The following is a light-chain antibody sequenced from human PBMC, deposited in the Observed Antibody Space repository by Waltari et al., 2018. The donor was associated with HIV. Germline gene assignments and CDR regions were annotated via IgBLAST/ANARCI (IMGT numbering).Light chain of an antibody. J-gene: IGKJ4*01. CDR3: QQYRAYPLT. CDR1: QEVSKY. CDR2: AAS. V-gene: IGKV1-16*02. Sequence: DIQLTQSPSSLSASVGDRVNLTCRASQEVSKYLAWFQQKPGEPAKSLIYAASSLQSGVPSKFSGSGSGTHFALTISSLQPEDFATYYCQQYRAYPLTFGGGTNVE.